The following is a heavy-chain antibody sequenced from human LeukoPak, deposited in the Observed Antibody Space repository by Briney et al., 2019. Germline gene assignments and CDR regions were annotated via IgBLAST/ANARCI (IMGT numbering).Heavy chain of an antibody. CDR2: IYYSGST. CDR3: ARHSTSIAAAGGYYFDY. J-gene: IGHJ4*02. V-gene: IGHV4-59*08. Sequence: SSETLSLTCTVSGGSISSYYWSWIRQPPGKGLEWIGYIYYSGSTNYNPSLKSRVTISVDTSKNQFSPKLSSVTAADTAVYYCARHSTSIAAAGGYYFDYWGQGTLVTVSS. CDR1: GGSISSYY. D-gene: IGHD6-13*01.